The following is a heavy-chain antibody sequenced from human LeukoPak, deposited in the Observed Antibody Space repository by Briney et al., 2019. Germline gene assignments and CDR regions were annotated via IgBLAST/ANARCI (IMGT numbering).Heavy chain of an antibody. D-gene: IGHD2-2*01. J-gene: IGHJ5*02. Sequence: SETLSLTCAVYGASFSGYYWSWIRQPPGKGLEWIGEINHSGSTNYNPSLKSRVTISVDTSKNQFSLKLSSVTAADPAVYYCAKVRGYCSSTSCSNWFDPWGQGTLVTVSS. CDR3: AKVRGYCSSTSCSNWFDP. CDR1: GASFSGYY. CDR2: INHSGST. V-gene: IGHV4-34*01.